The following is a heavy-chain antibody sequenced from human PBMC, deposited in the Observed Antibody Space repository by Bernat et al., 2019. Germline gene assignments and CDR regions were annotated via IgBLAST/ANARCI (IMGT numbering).Heavy chain of an antibody. J-gene: IGHJ4*02. D-gene: IGHD2-2*01. CDR1: GGSISSGGYS. CDR2: LYHSGST. V-gene: IGHV4-30-2*01. Sequence: QLQLQESGSGLVKPSETLSLTCAVSGGSISSGGYSWSWIRQPPGKGLEWIGYLYHSGSTYYNPSLKSRVTISVDRSKNQFSLKLNSVTAADTAVYYCARTMGCSSTSCEYYFDYWGQGTLVTVSS. CDR3: ARTMGCSSTSCEYYFDY.